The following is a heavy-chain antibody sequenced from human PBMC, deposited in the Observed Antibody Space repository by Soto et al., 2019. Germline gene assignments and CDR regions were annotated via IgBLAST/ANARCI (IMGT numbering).Heavy chain of an antibody. J-gene: IGHJ4*02. V-gene: IGHV3-23*01. CDR1: GFPFSNYA. CDR2: ISGSGDST. Sequence: GGSLRLSCAGSGFPFSNYAMSWVRQAPGKGLEWVSAISGSGDSTYYANSVKGRFTISRDNSKNTLYLQMNSLRAEDTAVYYCAKDTPQEWLLVFHYWGQGTLVTVSS. CDR3: AKDTPQEWLLVFHY. D-gene: IGHD3-3*01.